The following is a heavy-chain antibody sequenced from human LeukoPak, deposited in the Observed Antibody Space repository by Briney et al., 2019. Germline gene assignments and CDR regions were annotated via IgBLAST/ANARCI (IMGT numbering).Heavy chain of an antibody. J-gene: IGHJ3*02. CDR2: VNSDGSST. CDR1: AFTLSNYA. D-gene: IGHD3-22*01. V-gene: IGHV3-74*01. Sequence: GGSLRLSCAASAFTLSNYAMHWVRQAPGKGLVCVSRVNSDGSSTIYADSVRGRFTVFRDNAKNTVYLQMNSLRAEDTAVYFCTSLVHYYDGGGMAFDIWGQGTMVTVSS. CDR3: TSLVHYYDGGGMAFDI.